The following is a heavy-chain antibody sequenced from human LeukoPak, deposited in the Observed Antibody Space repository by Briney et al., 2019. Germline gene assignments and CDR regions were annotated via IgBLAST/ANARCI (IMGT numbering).Heavy chain of an antibody. D-gene: IGHD6-19*01. CDR1: GYTFWRYY. Sequence: ASVKVSCKTSGYTFWRYYIHWVRQAPGQGLEWMGIINTSGATTRYGQKFKGRVTATRDTSTSTVYMEMSSLNSEDTAVYYCARGLESSGWYGMDVWGQGTTIIVSS. V-gene: IGHV1-46*01. CDR3: ARGLESSGWYGMDV. CDR2: INTSGATT. J-gene: IGHJ6*02.